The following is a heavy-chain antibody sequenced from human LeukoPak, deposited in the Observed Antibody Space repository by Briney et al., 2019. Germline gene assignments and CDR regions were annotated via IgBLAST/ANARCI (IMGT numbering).Heavy chain of an antibody. V-gene: IGHV3-7*03. CDR2: IKQDETEK. J-gene: IGHJ4*02. Sequence: GGSLRLSCTASGFTFSNFWMGWVRQAPGKGLEWVANIKQDETEKFYLGSVKGRFTISRDNSKDTLYLQMNSLRAEDTAVYYCAKVVDWYFDYWGQGTLVTVSS. CDR1: GFTFSNFW. D-gene: IGHD3/OR15-3a*01. CDR3: AKVVDWYFDY.